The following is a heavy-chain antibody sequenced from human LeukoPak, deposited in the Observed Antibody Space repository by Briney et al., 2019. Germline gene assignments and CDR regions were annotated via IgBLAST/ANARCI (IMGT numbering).Heavy chain of an antibody. CDR2: IKKDGSEK. J-gene: IGHJ4*02. Sequence: PGGSLRLSCAASGFAFSSYWMSWVRQAPGKGLEWVANIKKDGSEKYYVDSVKGRFTISRDNAKNSLYLQMNSLRAEDTAVYYCARDRGTDYDILTGVDYWGQGTLVTVSS. D-gene: IGHD3-9*01. V-gene: IGHV3-7*03. CDR3: ARDRGTDYDILTGVDY. CDR1: GFAFSSYW.